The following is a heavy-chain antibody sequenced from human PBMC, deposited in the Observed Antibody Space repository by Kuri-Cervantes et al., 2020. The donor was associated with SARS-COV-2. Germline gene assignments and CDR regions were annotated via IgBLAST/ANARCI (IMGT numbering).Heavy chain of an antibody. CDR1: GFTFSSYA. CDR2: ISYDGSNK. Sequence: GGSLRLSCAASGFTFSSYAMHWVRQAPGKGLEWVAVISYDGSNKYYADSVKGRFTISRDNSKNTLYLQMDSLRAEDTAVYYCAKVAYSYGYPTPYFDYWGQGTLVTVSS. CDR3: AKVAYSYGYPTPYFDY. V-gene: IGHV3-30*04. D-gene: IGHD5-18*01. J-gene: IGHJ4*02.